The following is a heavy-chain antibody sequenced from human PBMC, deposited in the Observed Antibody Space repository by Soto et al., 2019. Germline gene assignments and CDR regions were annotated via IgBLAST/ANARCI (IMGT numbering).Heavy chain of an antibody. Sequence: SVKVSCKASGGTFSSYAISWVRQAPGQGLEWMGGIIPIFGTANYAQKFQGRATITADESTSTAYMELSSLRSEDTAVYYCARGYTIFGVVIQNWFDPWGQGTLVTVSS. CDR3: ARGYTIFGVVIQNWFDP. D-gene: IGHD3-3*01. CDR2: IIPIFGTA. CDR1: GGTFSSYA. V-gene: IGHV1-69*13. J-gene: IGHJ5*02.